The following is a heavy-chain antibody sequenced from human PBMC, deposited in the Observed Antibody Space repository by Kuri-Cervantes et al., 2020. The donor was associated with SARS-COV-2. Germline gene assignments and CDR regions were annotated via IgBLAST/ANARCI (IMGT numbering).Heavy chain of an antibody. V-gene: IGHV4-61*09. Sequence: LRLSCTVSGGSISSGSYYWSWIRQPAGKGLEWIGYIYTSGSTNYNPSLKSRVTISVDTSKNQFSLKLSSVTAADMAVYYCASPNLDYYMDVWGKGTTVTVSS. CDR3: ASPNLDYYMDV. CDR1: GGSISSGSYY. J-gene: IGHJ6*03. CDR2: IYTSGST.